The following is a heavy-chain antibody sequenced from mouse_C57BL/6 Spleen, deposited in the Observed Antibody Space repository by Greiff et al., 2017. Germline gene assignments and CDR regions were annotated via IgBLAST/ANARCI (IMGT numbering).Heavy chain of an antibody. CDR3: ARSYSNYVYWYFDV. Sequence: EVQLQQSGPGLVKPSQTVFLTCTVTGISITTGNYRWSWIRQFPGNKLEWIGYIYYSGTITYNPSLTSRTTITRDTPKNQFFLEMNSLTAEDTATYYCARSYSNYVYWYFDVWGTGTTVTVSS. J-gene: IGHJ1*03. CDR2: IYYSGTI. V-gene: IGHV3-5*01. CDR1: GISITTGNYR. D-gene: IGHD2-5*01.